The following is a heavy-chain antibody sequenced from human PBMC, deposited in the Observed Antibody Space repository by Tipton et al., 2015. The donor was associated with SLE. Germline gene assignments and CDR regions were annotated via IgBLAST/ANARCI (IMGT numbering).Heavy chain of an antibody. CDR1: GGSISSGSYY. CDR2: IYTRGST. Sequence: TLSLTCTVSGGSISSGSYYWRWLRQPAGKGLEWIGRIYTRGSTNYNPTLKSRVTISVDTSKNQFSLKLSSVTAADTAVYYCARQYYYDSSGYPFDYWGQGTLVTVAS. V-gene: IGHV4-61*02. CDR3: ARQYYYDSSGYPFDY. J-gene: IGHJ4*02. D-gene: IGHD3-22*01.